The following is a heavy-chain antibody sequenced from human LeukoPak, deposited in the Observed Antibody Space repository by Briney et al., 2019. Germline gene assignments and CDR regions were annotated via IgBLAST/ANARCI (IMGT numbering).Heavy chain of an antibody. CDR3: ARGESYYDILTGYQQVDY. V-gene: IGHV3-21*01. CDR2: ISSSSSYI. J-gene: IGHJ4*02. Sequence: TGGSLRLSCVASGFPFRSFSMNWVRQAPGKGLEWVSSISSSSSYIYYADSVKGRFTISRDNAKNSLYLQMNSLRAEDTAVYYCARGESYYDILTGYQQVDYWGQGTLVTVSS. D-gene: IGHD3-9*01. CDR1: GFPFRSFS.